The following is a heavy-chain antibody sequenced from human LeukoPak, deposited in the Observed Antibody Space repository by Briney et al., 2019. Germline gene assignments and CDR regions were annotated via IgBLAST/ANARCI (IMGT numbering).Heavy chain of an antibody. CDR1: GGSISIYY. CDR2: IYYSGST. D-gene: IGHD2-21*01. J-gene: IGHJ5*02. Sequence: SETLSLTCTVSGGSISIYYWSWIRQPPGKGLEWIGFIYYSGSTNYNPSLKSRVTISVDTSKNQFSLKLSSVTAADTAVYYCARDSPRIGWFDPWGQGTLVTASS. V-gene: IGHV4-59*01. CDR3: ARDSPRIGWFDP.